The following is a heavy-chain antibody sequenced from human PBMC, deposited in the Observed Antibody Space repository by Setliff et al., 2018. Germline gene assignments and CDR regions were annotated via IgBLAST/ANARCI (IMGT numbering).Heavy chain of an antibody. CDR3: ARGGTFRYFDF. Sequence: SETLSLTCTVSGDSISSRRNYWGWFRQPAGKGLEWIGQIYTTWSTNYNPSLRSRVTISLDTSKNQFSLRLNSVTAADTAVYYCARGGTFRYFDFWGQGTLVTVSS. D-gene: IGHD5-12*01. V-gene: IGHV4-61*09. J-gene: IGHJ4*02. CDR2: IYTTWST. CDR1: GDSISSRRNY.